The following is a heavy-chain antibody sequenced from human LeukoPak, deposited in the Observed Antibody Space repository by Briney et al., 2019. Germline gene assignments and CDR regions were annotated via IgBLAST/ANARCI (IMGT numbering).Heavy chain of an antibody. V-gene: IGHV1-69*06. CDR2: IIPIFGTT. CDR1: GGTFISYA. D-gene: IGHD6-13*01. J-gene: IGHJ6*03. CDR3: ARVVGLTGYSSSWYSGYYYYMDV. Sequence: SVTVSCTASGGTFISYAISWVRQAPGQGVEWMGGIIPIFGTTNYAQKFQDRVTITADKSTSTAYMELSSLRSEDTAVYYCARVVGLTGYSSSWYSGYYYYMDVWGKGTTVTVSS.